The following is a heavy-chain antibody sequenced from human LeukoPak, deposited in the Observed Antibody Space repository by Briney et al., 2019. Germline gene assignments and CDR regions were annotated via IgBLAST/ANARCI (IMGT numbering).Heavy chain of an antibody. Sequence: SVKVSCKASGGTFSSYAISWVRQAPGQGLEWMGGIIPIFGTANYAQRFQGRVTITTDESTSTAYMELSSLRSEDTAVYYCAATSYYYDSSGYYFDYWGQGTLVTVSS. CDR2: IIPIFGTA. V-gene: IGHV1-69*05. D-gene: IGHD3-22*01. CDR1: GGTFSSYA. CDR3: AATSYYYDSSGYYFDY. J-gene: IGHJ4*02.